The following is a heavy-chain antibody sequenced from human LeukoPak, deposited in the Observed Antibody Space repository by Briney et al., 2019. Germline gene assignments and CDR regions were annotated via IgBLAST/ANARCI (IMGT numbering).Heavy chain of an antibody. V-gene: IGHV4-39*07. CDR2: IFYTGNT. D-gene: IGHD3-22*01. CDR3: ARNYYDSSGYYIDQFYFDS. CDR1: GGSITSSNFY. Sequence: NTLETLSLTCTVSGGSITSSNFYWGWIRQPPGKGLEWIGSIFYTGNTYYQPSLRGRLSISLDTSKNLFSLRLNSVTAADTAVYYCARNYYDSSGYYIDQFYFDSWGQGTLVTVSS. J-gene: IGHJ4*02.